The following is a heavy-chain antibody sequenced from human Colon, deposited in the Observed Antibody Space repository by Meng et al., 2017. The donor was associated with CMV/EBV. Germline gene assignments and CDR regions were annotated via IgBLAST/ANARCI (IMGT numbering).Heavy chain of an antibody. V-gene: IGHV1-69*01. Sequence: VQEGQSGAVAEESGLSVEVSCTTAGGSFSNYAVSWVRQASGQWLEWMGGIVPIFVTPNYAQKFQGRVTVTADESTSTAYMELSSLTSEDTAIYYCARARDRDGLYNFDSWGQGTLVTVSS. D-gene: IGHD5-24*01. J-gene: IGHJ4*02. CDR3: ARARDRDGLYNFDS. CDR1: GGSFSNYA. CDR2: IVPIFVTP.